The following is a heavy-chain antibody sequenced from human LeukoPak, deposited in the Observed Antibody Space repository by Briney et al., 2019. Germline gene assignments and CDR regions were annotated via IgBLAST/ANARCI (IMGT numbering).Heavy chain of an antibody. CDR2: IRPDGSEK. J-gene: IGHJ4*02. D-gene: IGHD3-16*01. V-gene: IGHV3-7*04. Sequence: PSGGSLRLSCAASGFTFSNSWMNWVRQAPGKGLEWVANIRPDGSEKDCVDSVKGRFTISRDNVKNSLYLQMNSLRVEDTALYYCARGGESRAMLHQWGQGTLVTVSS. CDR3: ARGGESRAMLHQ. CDR1: GFTFSNSW.